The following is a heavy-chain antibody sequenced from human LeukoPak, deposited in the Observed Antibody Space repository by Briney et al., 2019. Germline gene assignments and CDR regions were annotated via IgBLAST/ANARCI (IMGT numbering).Heavy chain of an antibody. V-gene: IGHV3-23*01. D-gene: IGHD6-19*01. CDR3: AKDGYSSGWYYFDY. CDR1: GFTFGSYA. J-gene: IGHJ4*02. Sequence: GGSLRLSCAASGFTFGSYAMSWVRQAPGKGLEWVSAISGSGGSTYYADSVKGRFTISRDNSKNTLYLQINSLRAEDTAVYYCAKDGYSSGWYYFDYWGQGTLVTVSS. CDR2: ISGSGGST.